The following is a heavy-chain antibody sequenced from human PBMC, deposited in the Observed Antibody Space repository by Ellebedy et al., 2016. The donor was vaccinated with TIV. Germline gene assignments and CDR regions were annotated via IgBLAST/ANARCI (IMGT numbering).Heavy chain of an antibody. CDR1: GYTFTGYY. Sequence: ASVKVSCKASGYTFTGYYMHWVRQAPGQGLEWMGWINPNSGGTNYAQKFQGWVTMTRDTSISTAYMELSRLRSDDTAVYYCARAWGDDTAMVTWWFDPWGQGTLVTVSS. CDR3: ARAWGDDTAMVTWWFDP. V-gene: IGHV1-2*04. D-gene: IGHD5-18*01. CDR2: INPNSGGT. J-gene: IGHJ5*02.